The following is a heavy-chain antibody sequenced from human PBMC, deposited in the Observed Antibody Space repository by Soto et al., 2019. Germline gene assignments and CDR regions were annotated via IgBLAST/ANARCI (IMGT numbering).Heavy chain of an antibody. D-gene: IGHD3-9*01. CDR1: GYTFTSYD. J-gene: IGHJ6*02. CDR3: ARGQLRYFDWLEPYGMDV. V-gene: IGHV1-8*01. CDR2: MNPNSGNT. Sequence: ASVKVSCKASGYTFTSYDINWVRQATGQGLEWMGWMNPNSGNTGYAQKFQGRVTMTRNTSISTAYMELSSLRSEDTAVYYCARGQLRYFDWLEPYGMDVWGQGTTVTVSS.